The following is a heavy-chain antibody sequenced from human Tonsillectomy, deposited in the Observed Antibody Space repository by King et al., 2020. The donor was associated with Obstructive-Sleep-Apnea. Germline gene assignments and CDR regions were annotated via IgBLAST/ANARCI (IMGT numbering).Heavy chain of an antibody. Sequence: QLVKSGPEVKEPGASLKVSCRPSGYTFSGHNIHWVRQAPGQGLEWMGRIHPTNGGANYAQKFQDRVTMTRATSNTTIYLELRRLRSDDTAMYYCARGLNNYDYLIDFWGLGTLVTVS. V-gene: IGHV1-2*06. CDR1: GYTFSGHN. J-gene: IGHJ4*02. CDR3: ARGLNNYDYLIDF. D-gene: IGHD3-3*01. CDR2: IHPTNGGA.